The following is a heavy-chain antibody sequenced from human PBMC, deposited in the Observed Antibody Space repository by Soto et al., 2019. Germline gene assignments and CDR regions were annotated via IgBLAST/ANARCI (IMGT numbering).Heavy chain of an antibody. CDR3: AKYRMGAGVRGYFDD. Sequence: QVQLVESGGGVVQPGKSLRLSCAGSGFTFSSYGMGWVRQAPGKGLEWVAVISYDGSTKYYADSVKGRFTISRDNSKNTLYLQMSSLRAVDTAAYDCAKYRMGAGVRGYFDDWGKGTMVTVSS. CDR1: GFTFSSYG. D-gene: IGHD3-10*01. V-gene: IGHV3-30*18. J-gene: IGHJ4*02. CDR2: ISYDGSTK.